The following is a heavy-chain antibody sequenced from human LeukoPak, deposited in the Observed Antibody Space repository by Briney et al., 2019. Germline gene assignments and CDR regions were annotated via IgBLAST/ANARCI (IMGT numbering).Heavy chain of an antibody. CDR1: GFTFSNAW. J-gene: IGHJ4*02. CDR2: IFHDGST. D-gene: IGHD3-9*01. Sequence: GSLRLSCAASGFTFSNAWMSWVRQAPGKGLEWSGQIFHDGSTSYSPSLKSRVTISVDKSKNQFSLRLTSVTAADTAVYYCARVKYDILTGYYYDYWGQGTLVTVSS. V-gene: IGHV4-4*02. CDR3: ARVKYDILTGYYYDY.